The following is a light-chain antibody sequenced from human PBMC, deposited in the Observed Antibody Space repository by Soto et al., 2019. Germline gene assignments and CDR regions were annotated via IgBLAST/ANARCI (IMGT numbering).Light chain of an antibody. J-gene: IGLJ1*01. Sequence: QSALTQPASVSGSPGQSITISCTGTSSDVGGYNYVSWYQQHPGKAPKLMIYEVSNRPSGVSNRFSGSKSGNTASLTISGLQAEDEADYYCSSYTSSGTQVFGTGTKLTV. CDR3: SSYTSSGTQV. V-gene: IGLV2-14*01. CDR1: SSDVGGYNY. CDR2: EVS.